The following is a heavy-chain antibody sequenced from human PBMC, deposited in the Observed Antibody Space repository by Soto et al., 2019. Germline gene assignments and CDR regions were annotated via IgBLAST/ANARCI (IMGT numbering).Heavy chain of an antibody. CDR1: GFTFSSYA. J-gene: IGHJ2*01. CDR2: ISGSGGST. CDR3: AKDSAGFWSGYYYFDL. D-gene: IGHD3-3*01. V-gene: IGHV3-23*01. Sequence: PGGSLRLSCAASGFTFSSYAMSWVRQAPGKGLEWVSAISGSGGSTYYADSVKGRFTISRDNSKNTLYLQMNSLRAEDTAVYYCAKDSAGFWSGYYYFDLWGRGTLVTVSS.